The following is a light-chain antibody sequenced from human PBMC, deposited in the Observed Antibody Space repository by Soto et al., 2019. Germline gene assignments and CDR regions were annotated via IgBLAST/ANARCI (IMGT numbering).Light chain of an antibody. J-gene: IGLJ2*01. CDR1: SSNIGNNY. CDR2: DNN. Sequence: QSVLTQPPSVSAAPGQKVTISCSGSSSNIGNNYESWYQQFPGTAPKLLIYDNNKRPSGIPDRFSGSKSGTSATLGITGLQTGDEADYYCGTWDSSLSAVVFGGGTKLTVL. CDR3: GTWDSSLSAVV. V-gene: IGLV1-51*01.